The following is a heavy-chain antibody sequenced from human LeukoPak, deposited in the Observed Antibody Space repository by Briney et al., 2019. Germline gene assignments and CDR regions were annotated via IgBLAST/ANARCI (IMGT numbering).Heavy chain of an antibody. CDR1: GASISDYY. J-gene: IGHJ6*02. V-gene: IGHV4-59*01. CDR2: IYYNGRT. CDR3: ANGRQDYYYGMDV. D-gene: IGHD1-26*01. Sequence: SETLSLTCTVSGASISDYYWSWIRQPPGKGLEWIGYIYYNGRTDYNPSLKSRVTISGDKSKNQFSLRLSSATAADTAVYYCANGRQDYYYGMDVWGQGATVTVSS.